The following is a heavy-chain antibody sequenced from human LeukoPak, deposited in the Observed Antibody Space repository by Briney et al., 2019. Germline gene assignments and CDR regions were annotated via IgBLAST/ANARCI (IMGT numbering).Heavy chain of an antibody. CDR1: GGSIRNSSFF. D-gene: IGHD2-2*01. CDR3: ATEDVVVPTAAQRPIDI. Sequence: SETLSLTCTVSGGSIRNSSFFWGWVRQSPGKGLEWIASIYYSGSTYYNPSLKSRVTITLDTSKNQFSLTLNSVTAADTAVYYCATEDVVVPTAAQRPIDIWGQGKLVTVSS. CDR2: IYYSGST. J-gene: IGHJ4*02. V-gene: IGHV4-39*02.